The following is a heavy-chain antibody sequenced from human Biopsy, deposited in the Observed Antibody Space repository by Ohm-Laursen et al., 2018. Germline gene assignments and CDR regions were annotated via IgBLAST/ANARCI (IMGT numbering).Heavy chain of an antibody. CDR3: AKNRFPYTSGYSSVFEY. V-gene: IGHV3-30*18. J-gene: IGHJ4*02. Sequence: SLRLSCTASGFTFSSYAMSWVRQAPGKGLEWVSLISNDGDIKYSADSMEGRFTISRDNSRNTLFLQMNSLKAEDTAVYYCAKNRFPYTSGYSSVFEYWGQGTLVTVSS. CDR2: ISNDGDIK. D-gene: IGHD3-22*01. CDR1: GFTFSSYA.